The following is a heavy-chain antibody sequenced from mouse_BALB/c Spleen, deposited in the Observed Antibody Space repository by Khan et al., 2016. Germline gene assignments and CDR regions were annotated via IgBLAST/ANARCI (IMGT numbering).Heavy chain of an antibody. J-gene: IGHJ4*01. V-gene: IGHV1-87*01. CDR1: GYTFTSYW. D-gene: IGHD1-1*01. CDR2: IYPGDGDT. CDR3: ARGGDYSLYYAMDY. Sequence: QVQLQQSGAELARPGASVKLSCKASGYTFTSYWMQWVKQRPGQGLEWIGAIYPGDGDTRYTQKFKGKATLTADKSYSTAYMQLSSLASEDSAVYYCARGGDYSLYYAMDYWGQGTSVTVSS.